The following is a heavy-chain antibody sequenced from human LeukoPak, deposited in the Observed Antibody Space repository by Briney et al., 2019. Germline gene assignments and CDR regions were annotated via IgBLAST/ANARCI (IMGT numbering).Heavy chain of an antibody. V-gene: IGHV3-7*01. CDR2: INKDENQK. Sequence: GGSLRLSCAASRFTFSDYWMTWVRQAPGQGLEWVANINKDENQKQYVDSVKGRFTISRDNAKNSMYLQLNSLRAEDTGVYYCVRNRGWYALGMWGQGTMVTVSS. D-gene: IGHD6-19*01. J-gene: IGHJ3*02. CDR1: RFTFSDYW. CDR3: VRNRGWYALGM.